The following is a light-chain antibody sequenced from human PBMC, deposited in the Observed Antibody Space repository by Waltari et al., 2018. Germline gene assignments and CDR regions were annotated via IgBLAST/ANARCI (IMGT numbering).Light chain of an antibody. CDR3: HQRGSWPIT. CDR2: DAS. V-gene: IGKV3-11*01. CDR1: QSISTY. Sequence: VLTQSPATLSLSPGAGATLSCRASQSISTYLAWFQQRPGQAPRLLIYDASNRAAGVPVRFSGSGSGTDFTLSISSLEPEDFAVYYCHQRGSWPITFGQGTRLEIK. J-gene: IGKJ5*01.